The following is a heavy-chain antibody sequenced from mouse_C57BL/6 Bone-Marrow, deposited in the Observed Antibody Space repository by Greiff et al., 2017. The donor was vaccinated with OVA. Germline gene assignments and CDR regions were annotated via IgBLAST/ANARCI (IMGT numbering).Heavy chain of an antibody. D-gene: IGHD4-1*01. CDR1: GYTFTSYW. J-gene: IGHJ3*01. CDR2: IDPSDSYT. V-gene: IGHV1-69*01. CDR3: AREETGTAWFAY. Sequence: QVQLQQPGAELVMPGASVKLSCKASGYTFTSYWMHWVKQRPGQGLEWIGEIDPSDSYTNYNQKFKGKSTLTVDKSFSTAYMQLSSLTSEDSAVYYCAREETGTAWFAYWGQGTLVTVSA.